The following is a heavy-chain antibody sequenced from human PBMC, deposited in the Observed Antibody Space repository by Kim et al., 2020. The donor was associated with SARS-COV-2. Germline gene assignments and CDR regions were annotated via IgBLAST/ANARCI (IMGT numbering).Heavy chain of an antibody. CDR3: TKVATWGVCCISNFYG. J-gene: IGHJ6*01. Sequence: SETLSLTCTVSGGSMSGTSFFWAWLRQPPGQGLEWIGNVDYTGTSYYNPVLQSRVTITVNTSTSQFSLKLSPVTAAATAVYYCTKVATWGVCCISNFYG. CDR2: VDYTGTS. V-gene: IGHV4-39*01. D-gene: IGHD3-3*02. CDR1: GGSMSGTSFF.